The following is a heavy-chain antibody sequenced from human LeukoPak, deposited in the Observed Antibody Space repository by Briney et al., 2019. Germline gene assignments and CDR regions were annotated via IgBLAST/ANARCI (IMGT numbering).Heavy chain of an antibody. Sequence: GGSLRLSCAASGFTFRNYVIHWVRQAPGKGPEWVAVTSSDLKANYYADSVKGRFTISRDNSRNTLYLQMKSLRPEDTAVYYCVGEIGPRSFDYWGQGTLVTVSS. D-gene: IGHD3-16*01. CDR1: GFTFRNYV. CDR3: VGEIGPRSFDY. J-gene: IGHJ4*02. CDR2: TSSDLKAN. V-gene: IGHV3-30*03.